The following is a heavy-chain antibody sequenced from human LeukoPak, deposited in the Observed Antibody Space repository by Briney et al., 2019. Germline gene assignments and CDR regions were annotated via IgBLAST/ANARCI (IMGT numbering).Heavy chain of an antibody. CDR2: INPNSGGT. V-gene: IGHV1-2*02. CDR3: ARDLAELGYCSSTSCYSFDY. CDR1: GYTLTGYY. D-gene: IGHD2-2*02. J-gene: IGHJ4*02. Sequence: GASVKVSCKASGYTLTGYYMHWVRQAPGQGLEWMGWINPNSGGTNYAQKFQGRVTMTRDTSISTAYMELSRLRSDDTAVYYCARDLAELGYCSSTSCYSFDYWGQGTLVTVSS.